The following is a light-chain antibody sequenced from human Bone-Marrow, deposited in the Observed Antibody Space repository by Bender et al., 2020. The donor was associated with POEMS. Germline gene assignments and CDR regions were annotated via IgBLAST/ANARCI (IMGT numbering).Light chain of an antibody. V-gene: IGLV2-14*01. CDR3: SSFTTTNTWV. J-gene: IGLJ3*02. CDR2: EVI. CDR1: SSDVGGYNY. Sequence: QSALTQPASVSGSPGQSVTISCTGTSSDVGGYNYVSWFQHHPGEAPKLIVYEVINRPSGVSNRFSGSKSGNTASLTISGLQAEDEADYYCSSFTTTNTWVFGGGTKVTVL.